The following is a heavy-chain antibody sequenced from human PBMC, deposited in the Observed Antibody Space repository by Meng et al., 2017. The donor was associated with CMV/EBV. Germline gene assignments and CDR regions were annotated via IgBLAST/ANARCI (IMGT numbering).Heavy chain of an antibody. CDR2: ISYDGSNK. CDR3: AREDACY. V-gene: IGHV3-30-3*01. CDR1: GFTFSSYA. J-gene: IGHJ4*02. Sequence: VQVVEAGGGGVQTGRSLRLSCAASGFTFSSYAMHWVRQAPGKGLEWVAVISYDGSNKYYADSVKGRFTISRDNSKNTLYLQMNSLRAEDTAVYYCAREDACYWGQGTLVTVSS.